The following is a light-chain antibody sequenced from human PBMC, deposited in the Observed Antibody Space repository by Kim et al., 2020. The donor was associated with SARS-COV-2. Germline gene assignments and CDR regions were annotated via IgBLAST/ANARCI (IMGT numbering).Light chain of an antibody. Sequence: ELTQPPSASGTPGQRVTISCSGSSSNIGSNYVYWYQQHPGTAPKLLIYRNNQRPSAVPYRFSGSKSGTSASLAISGLRSEDEADYYCAAWDDSLSGPVFGGGTQLTVL. CDR1: SSNIGSNY. CDR3: AAWDDSLSGPV. V-gene: IGLV1-47*01. CDR2: RNN. J-gene: IGLJ3*02.